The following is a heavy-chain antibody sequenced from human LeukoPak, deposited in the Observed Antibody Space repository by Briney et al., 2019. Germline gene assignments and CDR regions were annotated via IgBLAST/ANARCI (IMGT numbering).Heavy chain of an antibody. D-gene: IGHD6-19*01. CDR2: ISYDGSNK. CDR1: GFTFSSYG. Sequence: GGSLRLSCAASGFTFSSYGMHWVRQAPGKGLEWVAVISYDGSNKYYADSVKGRFTISRDNSKKMLYLQLDRLRPEDTAVYLCARDSGSGWQQLYYFDYWGQGTLVTVSS. CDR3: ARDSGSGWQQLYYFDY. V-gene: IGHV3-30*03. J-gene: IGHJ4*02.